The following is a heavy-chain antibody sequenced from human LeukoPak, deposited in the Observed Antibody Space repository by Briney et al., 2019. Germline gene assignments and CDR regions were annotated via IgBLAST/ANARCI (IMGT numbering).Heavy chain of an antibody. Sequence: SETLSLTCTVSGGSISSSSYYWSWIRQPPGKGLEWIGEINHSGSTNYNPSLKSRVTISVDTSKNQFSLKLSSVTAADTAVYYCARGGNYYDSSGYYYETPPGPTDYWGQGTLVTVSS. CDR2: INHSGST. J-gene: IGHJ4*02. D-gene: IGHD3-22*01. V-gene: IGHV4-39*07. CDR3: ARGGNYYDSSGYYYETPPGPTDY. CDR1: GGSISSSSYY.